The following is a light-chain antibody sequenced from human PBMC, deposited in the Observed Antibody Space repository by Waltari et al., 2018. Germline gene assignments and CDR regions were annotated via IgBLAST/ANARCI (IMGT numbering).Light chain of an antibody. CDR2: DVS. J-gene: IGLJ2*01. V-gene: IGLV2-14*03. CDR1: SSDAGGYNY. CDR3: SSYTSSGTLVV. Sequence: QSALTHPASVSGFPGQPITISCTGTSSDAGGYNYVPRYQQHTGKAPTLMIYDVSNRPSAVSHRLSGSKSGNTASLTISRLQAEDEADYYCSSYTSSGTLVVFGGGTKLTVL.